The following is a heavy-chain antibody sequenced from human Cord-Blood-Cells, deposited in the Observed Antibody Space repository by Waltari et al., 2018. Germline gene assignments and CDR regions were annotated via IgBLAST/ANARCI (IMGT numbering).Heavy chain of an antibody. CDR2: IIPIFGTA. D-gene: IGHD3-22*01. V-gene: IGHV1-69*06. CDR3: ARGGLDYYYGMDV. CDR1: GGTLSSYA. Sequence: QVQLVQSGAEVQKAGSSVKVSCMSSGGTLSSYAISWVRPAPGQGLEWMGGIIPIFGTANYAQKFQGRVTITADKSTSTAYMELSSLRSEDTAVYYCARGGLDYYYGMDVWGQGTTVTVSS. J-gene: IGHJ6*02.